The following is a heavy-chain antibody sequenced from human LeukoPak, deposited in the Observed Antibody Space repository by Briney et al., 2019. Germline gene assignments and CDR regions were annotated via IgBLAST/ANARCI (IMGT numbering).Heavy chain of an antibody. J-gene: IGHJ4*02. V-gene: IGHV1-69*01. CDR1: GGTFSSYA. D-gene: IGHD4-11*01. CDR2: IIPIFGTA. CDR3: ATLQGDSPFFDY. Sequence: SVKVSCKASGGTFSSYAISWVRQAPGQGLEWMGGIIPIFGTANYAQKFQGRVTITADESTSTAYMELSSLRSEDTAVYYRATLQGDSPFFDYWGQGTLVTVSS.